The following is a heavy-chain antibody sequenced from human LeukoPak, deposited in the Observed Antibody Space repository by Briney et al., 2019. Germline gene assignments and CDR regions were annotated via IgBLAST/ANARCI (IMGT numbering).Heavy chain of an antibody. CDR3: ARDREMATMWGFSAFDI. Sequence: ASVKVSCKASGGTFSSYAISWVRQAPGQGLEWMGRIIPIFGTANYAQKFQGRVTITTDESTSTAYMELSSPRSEDTAVYYCARDREMATMWGFSAFDIWGQGTMVTVSS. V-gene: IGHV1-69*05. D-gene: IGHD5-24*01. CDR2: IIPIFGTA. J-gene: IGHJ3*02. CDR1: GGTFSSYA.